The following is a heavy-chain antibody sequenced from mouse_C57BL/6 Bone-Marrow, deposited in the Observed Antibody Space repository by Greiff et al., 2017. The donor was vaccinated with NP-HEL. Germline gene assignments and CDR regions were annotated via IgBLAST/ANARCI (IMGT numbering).Heavy chain of an antibody. CDR2: IYPRSGNT. V-gene: IGHV1-81*01. J-gene: IGHJ2*01. D-gene: IGHD1-1*01. Sequence: QLQQSGAELARPPSSSHLPLPSSFSPFPLSFILFFPHITLHGLEWIGEIYPRSGNTYYNEKFKGKATLTADKSSSTAYMELRSLTSEDAAVDFCARYVTTVVDYFDYRGQGTTLTVSS. CDR1: FSPFPLSF. CDR3: ARYVTTVVDYFDY.